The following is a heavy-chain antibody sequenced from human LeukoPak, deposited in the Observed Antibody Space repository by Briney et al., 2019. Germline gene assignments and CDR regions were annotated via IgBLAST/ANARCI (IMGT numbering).Heavy chain of an antibody. J-gene: IGHJ4*02. Sequence: TSVKVSCKASGYTFNSFSINWVRQAPGQGLEWMGWISTYNGNTNHSQKLQGRVTMTTDTSTSTAYMELRSLRSDDTAVYYCAREWKYCGATSCGYYFDYWVQGTLVTVSS. CDR3: AREWKYCGATSCGYYFDY. V-gene: IGHV1-18*01. CDR1: GYTFNSFS. D-gene: IGHD2-2*01. CDR2: ISTYNGNT.